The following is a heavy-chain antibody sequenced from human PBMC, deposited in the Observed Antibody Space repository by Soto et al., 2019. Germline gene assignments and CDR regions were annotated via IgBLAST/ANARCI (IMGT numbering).Heavy chain of an antibody. V-gene: IGHV1-24*01. D-gene: IGHD3-22*01. J-gene: IGHJ3*02. CDR3: GELITMIVVAPDAFDI. CDR2: FEPEDGET. Sequence: ASVKVSCKVSGYTLTELSMHWVRQAPGKGLEWMGGFEPEDGETIYAQKFQGRVTMTEDTSTDTAYMELSSLRSEDTAVYYCGELITMIVVAPDAFDIWGQGTMVTVSS. CDR1: GYTLTELS.